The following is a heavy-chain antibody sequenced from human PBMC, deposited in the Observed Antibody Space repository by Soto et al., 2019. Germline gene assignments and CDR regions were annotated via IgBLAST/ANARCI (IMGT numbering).Heavy chain of an antibody. CDR1: GGSISSSSYY. CDR3: ARHGGGSSWYDGMDV. V-gene: IGHV4-39*01. CDR2: IYYSGST. Sequence: TLSLTCTVSGGSISSSSYYWCWIRQPPGKGLEWIGSIYYSGSTYYNPSLKSRVTISVDTSKNQFSLKLSSVTAADTAVYYCARHGGGSSWYDGMDVWGQGTTVTVSS. D-gene: IGHD6-13*01. J-gene: IGHJ6*02.